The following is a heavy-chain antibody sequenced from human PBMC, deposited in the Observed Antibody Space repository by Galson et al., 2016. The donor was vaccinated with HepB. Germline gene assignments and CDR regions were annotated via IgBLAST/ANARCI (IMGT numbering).Heavy chain of an antibody. D-gene: IGHD2-15*01. J-gene: IGHJ5*02. CDR3: AKERGWYGGPNYGS. V-gene: IGHV3-23*01. Sequence: SLRLSCAFSGFTFRYYAMTWVRRAPGKGLEWVSDISGAGGTTHYADSVKGRFTISRDNSRDTLYLQMDRLRAADTAVYYCAKERGWYGGPNYGSWGQGTLVTVSS. CDR2: ISGAGGTT. CDR1: GFTFRYYA.